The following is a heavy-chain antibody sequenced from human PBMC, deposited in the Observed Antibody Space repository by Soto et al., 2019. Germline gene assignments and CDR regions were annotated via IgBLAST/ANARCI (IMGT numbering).Heavy chain of an antibody. J-gene: IGHJ6*02. CDR2: ISSSSSYI. Sequence: PGGSLRLSCAASGFTFSSYSMNWVRQAPGKGLEWVSSISSSSSYIYYADSVKGRFTISRDNAKNSLFLQMNSLRAEDTAVYYCARETGSDYYGMDVWGQGTTVTVSS. CDR3: ARETGSDYYGMDV. V-gene: IGHV3-21*01. CDR1: GFTFSSYS. D-gene: IGHD1-1*01.